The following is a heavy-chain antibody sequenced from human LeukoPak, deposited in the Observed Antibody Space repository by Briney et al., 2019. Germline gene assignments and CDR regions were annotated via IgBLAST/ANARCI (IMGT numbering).Heavy chain of an antibody. V-gene: IGHV3-53*05. CDR3: ARDKGDSGSYPTD. D-gene: IGHD1-26*01. CDR2: IYTGGTK. Sequence: GGSLRLSCVVSGFSVSNNYMSWVRQAPGKGLEWVSIIYTGGTKYYAGSVKGRFIISRDTSKNTLYLQMNSLRAEDTAVYYCARDKGDSGSYPTDWGQGTLVTVSS. CDR1: GFSVSNNY. J-gene: IGHJ4*02.